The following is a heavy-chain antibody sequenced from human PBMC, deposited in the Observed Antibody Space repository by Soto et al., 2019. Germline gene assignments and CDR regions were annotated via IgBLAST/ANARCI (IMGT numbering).Heavy chain of an antibody. CDR3: ARDSGNLGNWAYFLDY. D-gene: IGHD7-27*01. CDR2: ISAYNRNT. J-gene: IGHJ4*02. CDR1: GYTFTDFG. Sequence: QGQLVQSGAEVKKPGASVKVSCKASGYTFTDFGISWVRQAPGQGLEWMGWISAYNRNTNYAQKVQGRVTMTTDTSTSTAYMELRSLTSDDTAVYYCARDSGNLGNWAYFLDYWGQGTLVTVSS. V-gene: IGHV1-18*01.